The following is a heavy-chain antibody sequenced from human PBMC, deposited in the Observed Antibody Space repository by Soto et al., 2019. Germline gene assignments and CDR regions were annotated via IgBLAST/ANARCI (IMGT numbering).Heavy chain of an antibody. V-gene: IGHV4-59*01. CDR3: ARVFGDTAMVVDY. D-gene: IGHD5-18*01. J-gene: IGHJ4*02. CDR1: GGSISSYY. CDR2: IYYSGST. Sequence: PSETLSLTCTVSGGSISSYYWSWIRQPPGKGLEWIGYIYYSGSTNYNPSLKSRVTISVDTSKNQFSLKLSSVTAADTAVYYCARVFGDTAMVVDYWGQGTLVTVSS.